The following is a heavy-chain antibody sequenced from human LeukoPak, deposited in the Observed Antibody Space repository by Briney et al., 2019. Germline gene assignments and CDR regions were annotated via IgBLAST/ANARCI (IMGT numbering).Heavy chain of an antibody. V-gene: IGHV4-31*03. Sequence: SETLSLTCTVSGGSISSGGCYWSWIRQHPGKDLEWIGYIYYSGSTYYNPSLRSRVTISVDTSKNQFSLKLSSVTAAGTAVYFCARRRVVVASTDGASGAFDIWGQGTMVTVSS. D-gene: IGHD2-15*01. CDR3: ARRRVVVASTDGASGAFDI. J-gene: IGHJ3*02. CDR2: IYYSGST. CDR1: GGSISSGGCY.